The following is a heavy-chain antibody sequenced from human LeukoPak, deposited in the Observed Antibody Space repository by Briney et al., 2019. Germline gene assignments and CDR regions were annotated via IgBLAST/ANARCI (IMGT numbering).Heavy chain of an antibody. CDR1: GGSISNSY. CDR3: ARMGFNWNYVIDY. V-gene: IGHV4-59*01. Sequence: PSETLSLTCTVSGGSISNSYWSWIRQPPGKGLEGIGYIYYTGSPNYNPSLKSRVTMSVDTSKNQFSLKLSSVTAADTAVYYCARMGFNWNYVIDYWGQGTLVTVSS. D-gene: IGHD1-7*01. CDR2: IYYTGSP. J-gene: IGHJ4*02.